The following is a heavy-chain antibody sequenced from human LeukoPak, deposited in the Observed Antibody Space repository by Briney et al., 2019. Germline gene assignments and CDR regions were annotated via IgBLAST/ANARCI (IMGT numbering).Heavy chain of an antibody. J-gene: IGHJ4*02. Sequence: PGGSLRLSCAASGFIFDDYAIHWVRQAPGKGLEWVSGISWNSGSIAYADSVKGRFTISRDNAKNSLYLQMNSLRAEDTALYYCAKGELGDYFDYWGQGTLVTVSS. CDR2: ISWNSGSI. D-gene: IGHD7-27*01. V-gene: IGHV3-9*01. CDR1: GFIFDDYA. CDR3: AKGELGDYFDY.